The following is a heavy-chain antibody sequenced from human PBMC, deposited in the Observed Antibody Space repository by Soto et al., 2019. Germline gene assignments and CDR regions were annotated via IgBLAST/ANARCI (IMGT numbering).Heavy chain of an antibody. CDR2: IWYDGSNK. V-gene: IGHV3-33*01. CDR1: GFTFSSYG. J-gene: IGHJ4*02. Sequence: GGSLRLSCAASGFTFSSYGMHWVRQAPGKGLEWVAVIWYDGSNKYYADSVKGRFTISRDNSKNTLYLQMNSLRAEDTAVYYCARSTTPAYCCGDCYSHLDYWDQGTLVTVSS. D-gene: IGHD2-21*02. CDR3: ARSTTPAYCCGDCYSHLDY.